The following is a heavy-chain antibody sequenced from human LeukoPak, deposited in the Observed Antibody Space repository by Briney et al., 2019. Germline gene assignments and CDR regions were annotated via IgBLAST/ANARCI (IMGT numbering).Heavy chain of an antibody. CDR3: ARGPRNDP. CDR1: GYPFTTYE. CDR2: VHPNSGNT. Sequence: ASVKVSCKPSGYPFTTYEINWVRQAAGQGLEWMGWVHPNSGNTAYAQKFQGRVTMTRDTSITTAYMELSGLRSDDTAVYFCARGPRNDPWGQGTLVTVHS. D-gene: IGHD1-14*01. V-gene: IGHV1-8*01. J-gene: IGHJ5*02.